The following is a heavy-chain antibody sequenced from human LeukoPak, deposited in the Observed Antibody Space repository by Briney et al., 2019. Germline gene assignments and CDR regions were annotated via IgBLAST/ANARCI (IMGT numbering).Heavy chain of an antibody. CDR1: GFTFDDYG. J-gene: IGHJ4*02. CDR2: INWNGGST. Sequence: PGGSLRLSCAASGFTFDDYGMSWVRKAPGQGLEWVSGINWNGGSTGYADSVKGRFTISRDNAKNSLYLQMNSLRAEDTALYYGARSSGSGWYEEGFDYWGQGTLVTVSS. V-gene: IGHV3-20*04. CDR3: ARSSGSGWYEEGFDY. D-gene: IGHD6-19*01.